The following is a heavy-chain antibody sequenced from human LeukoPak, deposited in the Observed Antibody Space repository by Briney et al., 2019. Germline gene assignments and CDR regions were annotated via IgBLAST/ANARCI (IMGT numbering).Heavy chain of an antibody. J-gene: IGHJ4*02. D-gene: IGHD1-1*01. V-gene: IGHV3-33*03. CDR1: GFTFSTYG. Sequence: GGSLRLSCGASGFTFSTYGMHWVRQAPGKGLEWVAIIWHDGSNKYYADSVKGRFTISRDNSKNTVYLEMKSLRVEDTAIYYCAKGQELDDGVFESWGQGTLVTVSS. CDR2: IWHDGSNK. CDR3: AKGQELDDGVFES.